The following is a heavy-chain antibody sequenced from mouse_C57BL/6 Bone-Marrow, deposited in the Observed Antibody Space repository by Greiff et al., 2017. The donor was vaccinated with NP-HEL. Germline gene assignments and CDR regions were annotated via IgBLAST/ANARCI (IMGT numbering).Heavy chain of an antibody. Sequence: EVQLQQSGPGLVKPSQSLSLTCSVSGYSITSGYYWNWIRQFPGNKLEWMGYISYDGSNNYNPSLKNRISITRDTSKNQFFLKLKSVTTEDTATYYCARDTTVVLHWYFDVWGTGTTVTVSS. CDR1: GYSITSGYY. CDR2: ISYDGSN. J-gene: IGHJ1*03. CDR3: ARDTTVVLHWYFDV. D-gene: IGHD1-1*01. V-gene: IGHV3-6*01.